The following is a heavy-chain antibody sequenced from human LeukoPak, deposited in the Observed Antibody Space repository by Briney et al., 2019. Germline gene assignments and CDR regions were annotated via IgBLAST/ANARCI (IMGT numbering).Heavy chain of an antibody. J-gene: IGHJ4*02. CDR1: GYTFTSYD. D-gene: IGHD3-22*01. Sequence: ASVKASCKASGYTFTSYDINWVRQATGQGLEWMGWMNPNSGNTGYAQKFQGRVTMTRNTSISTAYMELSSLRSEDTAVYYCARGSYDSSGYYFDYWGQGTLVTVSS. CDR2: MNPNSGNT. V-gene: IGHV1-8*01. CDR3: ARGSYDSSGYYFDY.